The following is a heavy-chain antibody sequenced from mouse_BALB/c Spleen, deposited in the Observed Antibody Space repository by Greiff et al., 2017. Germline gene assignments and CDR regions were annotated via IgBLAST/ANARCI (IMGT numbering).Heavy chain of an antibody. D-gene: IGHD2-14*01. CDR2: ISSGGST. Sequence: EVKLVESGGGLVKPGGSLKLSCAASGFTFSSYAMSWVRQTPEKRLEWVASISSGGSTYYPDSVKGRFTISRDNARNILYLQMSSLRSEDTAMYYCARDRSDEEFDYWGQGTTLTVSS. CDR3: ARDRSDEEFDY. CDR1: GFTFSSYA. V-gene: IGHV5-6-5*01. J-gene: IGHJ2*01.